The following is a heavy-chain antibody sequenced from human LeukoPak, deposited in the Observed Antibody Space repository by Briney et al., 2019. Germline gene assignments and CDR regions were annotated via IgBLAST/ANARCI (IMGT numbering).Heavy chain of an antibody. CDR2: INPSGGST. CDR1: GYTFTSYY. J-gene: IGHJ4*02. D-gene: IGHD3-3*01. V-gene: IGHV1-46*01. Sequence: GASVKVSRKASGYTFTSYYMHWVRQAPGQGLEWMGIINPSGGSTSYAQKFQGRVTMTRDTSTSTVYMELSSLRSEDTAVYYCARDGYYDFWSGYYGLGSFDYWGQGTRVTVSS. CDR3: ARDGYYDFWSGYYGLGSFDY.